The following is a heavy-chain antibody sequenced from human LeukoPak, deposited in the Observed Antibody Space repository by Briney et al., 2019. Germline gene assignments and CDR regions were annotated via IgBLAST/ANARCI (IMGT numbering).Heavy chain of an antibody. CDR1: GYTFTSYY. CDR3: ARTEVSDFWSGPTPYYYYYMDV. V-gene: IGHV1-46*01. CDR2: INPSGGST. J-gene: IGHJ6*03. D-gene: IGHD3-3*01. Sequence: ASVKVSCKASGYTFTSYYMHWVRQAPGQGLEWVGIINPSGGSTSYAQKFQGRVTMTRDTSTSTVYMELSSLRSEDTAVYYCARTEVSDFWSGPTPYYYYYMDVWGKGTTVTVSS.